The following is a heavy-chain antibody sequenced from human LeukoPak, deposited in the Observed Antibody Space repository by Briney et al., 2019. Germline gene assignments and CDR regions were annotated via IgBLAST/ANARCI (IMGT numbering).Heavy chain of an antibody. V-gene: IGHV3-23*01. Sequence: GGALRLSCGASGFTFTKYAMSWVRQGPGKGLEWVSAISSSGDKTHYVDSVKGCFTISRDNSRNTVYLQMNSLRVEDAALYYCAKGLEPATDVKQTFDFWGQGALVTVSS. CDR2: ISSSGDKT. J-gene: IGHJ4*02. D-gene: IGHD1-26*01. CDR3: AKGLEPATDVKQTFDF. CDR1: GFTFTKYA.